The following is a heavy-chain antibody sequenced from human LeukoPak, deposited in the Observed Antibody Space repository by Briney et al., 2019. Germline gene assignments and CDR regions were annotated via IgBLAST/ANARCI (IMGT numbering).Heavy chain of an antibody. D-gene: IGHD6-13*01. CDR3: ARTTIAAAGDGKDYFDY. CDR1: GGPFSGYY. J-gene: IGHJ4*02. V-gene: IGHV4-34*01. CDR2: INHSGST. Sequence: SETLSLTCAVYGGPFSGYYWSWIRQPPGKGLEWIGEINHSGSTNYNPSLKSRVTISVDTSKNQFSLKLSSVTAADTAVYYRARTTIAAAGDGKDYFDYWGQGTLVTVSS.